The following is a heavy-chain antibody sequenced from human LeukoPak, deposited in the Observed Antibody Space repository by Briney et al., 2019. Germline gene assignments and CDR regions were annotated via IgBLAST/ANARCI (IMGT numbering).Heavy chain of an antibody. J-gene: IGHJ4*02. CDR1: GGSISSSSYY. Sequence: SETLSLTCTVSGGSISSSSYYWGWIRQPPGKGLEWIGSIYYSGSTNYNPSLKSRVTISVDTSKNQFSLKLSSVTAADTAVYYCARHSSSWYGYFDYWGQGTLVTVSS. CDR2: IYYSGST. V-gene: IGHV4-39*01. D-gene: IGHD6-13*01. CDR3: ARHSSSWYGYFDY.